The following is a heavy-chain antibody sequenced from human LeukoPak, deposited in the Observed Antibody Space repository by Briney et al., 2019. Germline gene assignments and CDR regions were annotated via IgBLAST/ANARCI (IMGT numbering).Heavy chain of an antibody. CDR2: IRHYDGHT. CDR1: GGFTSNDYW. CDR3: ASSIPPGWSPNTY. D-gene: IGHD6-19*01. Sequence: SETLSLTCDVSGGFTSNDYWWSWVRQPPGKGLEWIGEIRHYDGHTKYNPSLKGRVTISIDKPRNHFSLTLTSVTAADTAIYYCASSIPPGWSPNTYWGQGTLVIVSS. V-gene: IGHV4/OR15-8*02. J-gene: IGHJ4*02.